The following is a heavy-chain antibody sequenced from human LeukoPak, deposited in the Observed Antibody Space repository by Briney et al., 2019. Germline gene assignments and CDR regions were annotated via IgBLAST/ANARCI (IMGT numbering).Heavy chain of an antibody. J-gene: IGHJ4*02. Sequence: SETLSLTCTVSGDSISNRNYYWGWIRQPPGKGLAWIGSIYYLGSSYYNPSLRSRVTIYVDTSKNQFSLKLSFVTAADTAVYYCARLGLVGPYSSSAYYFDYWGQGALVTVSS. V-gene: IGHV4-39*01. D-gene: IGHD6-6*01. CDR3: ARLGLVGPYSSSAYYFDY. CDR1: GDSISNRNYY. CDR2: IYYLGSS.